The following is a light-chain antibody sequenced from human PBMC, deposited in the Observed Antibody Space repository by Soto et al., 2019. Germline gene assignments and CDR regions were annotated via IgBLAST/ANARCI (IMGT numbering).Light chain of an antibody. CDR3: QQYDSSLRT. Sequence: EIVLTQSPGTLSLSPGERATLSCRASQSVSSSYLAWYQQKPGQAPRLLIYGASSRATGIPDRFSGSGSGTDFILTISRLEPEDFAVYYCQQYDSSLRTFGQGTKVDIK. CDR2: GAS. V-gene: IGKV3-20*01. J-gene: IGKJ1*01. CDR1: QSVSSSY.